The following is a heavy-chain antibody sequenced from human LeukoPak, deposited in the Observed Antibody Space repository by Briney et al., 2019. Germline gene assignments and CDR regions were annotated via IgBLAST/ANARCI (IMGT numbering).Heavy chain of an antibody. Sequence: ASVKVSCKASGYTFTSYDINWVRQATGQGLEWLGWMNPNSGNTGYAQKFQGRVTMTRNTSISTAYMELSSLRSEDTAVYYCWKKMFTPSTYNYGSGSYSHLGRYYYGMDVWGQGTTVTVSS. CDR2: MNPNSGNT. CDR3: WKKMFTPSTYNYGSGSYSHLGRYYYGMDV. V-gene: IGHV1-8*01. J-gene: IGHJ6*02. D-gene: IGHD3-10*01. CDR1: GYTFTSYD.